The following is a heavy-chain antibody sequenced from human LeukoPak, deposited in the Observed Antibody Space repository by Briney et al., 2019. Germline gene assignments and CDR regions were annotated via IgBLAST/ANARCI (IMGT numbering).Heavy chain of an antibody. V-gene: IGHV1-69*01. CDR1: GGTFSSYA. CDR2: IMTIFGSA. CDR3: ARTLSLDGYNHLDF. J-gene: IGHJ4*02. D-gene: IGHD5-24*01. Sequence: GASVKVSCKASGGTFSSYAICWERQAPGQGLEWMGGIMTIFGSANYAQKFQGRLTITADESTSTTYMELSSLRSEDTAVYYCARTLSLDGYNHLDFWGQGTLVTVSS.